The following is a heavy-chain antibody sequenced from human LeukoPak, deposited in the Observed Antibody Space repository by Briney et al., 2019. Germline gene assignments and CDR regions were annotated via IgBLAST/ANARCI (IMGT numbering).Heavy chain of an antibody. CDR2: VRPGDSAR. J-gene: IGHJ4*02. D-gene: IGHD4-17*01. CDR1: GFTFSTYP. CDR3: ATDSHYAFDF. V-gene: IGHV3-48*02. Sequence: GGSLRLSCAAFGFTFSTYPLNGVGQPPGKGREWVSNVRPGDSARSYADSVRGRFTISRDDAKNSLYLQMNSLRDEDTAVYYCATDSHYAFDFWGLGTLVTVSS.